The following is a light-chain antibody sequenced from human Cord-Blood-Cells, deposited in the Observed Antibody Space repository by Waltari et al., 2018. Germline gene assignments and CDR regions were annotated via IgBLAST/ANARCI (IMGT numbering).Light chain of an antibody. Sequence: QSALTQPRSVSGSPGQSVTISCTGTSSDVGGYNYVYWYQQHPGKAPTLMIYDVSKRPSGVPDRFSVSKSGNTASLTISGLQAEDEADYYCCSYAGSYTLVFGGGTKLTVL. V-gene: IGLV2-11*01. CDR3: CSYAGSYTLV. CDR2: DVS. J-gene: IGLJ2*01. CDR1: SSDVGGYNY.